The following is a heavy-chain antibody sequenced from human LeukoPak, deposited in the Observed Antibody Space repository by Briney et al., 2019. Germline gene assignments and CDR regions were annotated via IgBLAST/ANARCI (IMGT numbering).Heavy chain of an antibody. J-gene: IGHJ4*02. CDR2: IGAYNGNT. D-gene: IGHD3-9*01. CDR3: ARDNAYYDILTGYYPDY. CDR1: GYTFTSYG. V-gene: IGHV1-18*01. Sequence: ASVKVSCKASGYTFTSYGISWVRQAPGQGLEWMGWIGAYNGNTNYAQKLQGRVTMTTDTSTSTAYMELRSLRSDDTAVYYCARDNAYYDILTGYYPDYWGQGTLVTVSS.